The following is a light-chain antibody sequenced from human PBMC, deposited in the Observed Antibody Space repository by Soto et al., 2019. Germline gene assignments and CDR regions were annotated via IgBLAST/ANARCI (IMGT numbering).Light chain of an antibody. Sequence: QSVLTQPPSVSAAPGQKVTFSCSGSSSNIGNQYVSWYQQLPGTAPKLLIYENNKRPSGIPDRFSGSKSGTSATLGITGLQTGDEADYYCGTWDSSLSAGVFGTGTQLTVL. J-gene: IGLJ7*01. CDR2: ENN. CDR3: GTWDSSLSAGV. V-gene: IGLV1-51*02. CDR1: SSNIGNQY.